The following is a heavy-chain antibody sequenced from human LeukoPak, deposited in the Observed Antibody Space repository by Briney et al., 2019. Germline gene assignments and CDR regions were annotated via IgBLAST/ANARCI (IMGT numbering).Heavy chain of an antibody. V-gene: IGHV4-34*01. J-gene: IGHJ4*02. Sequence: SETLSLTCAVYGGSFSGYYWSWIRQPPGKGLEWIGEINHSGSTNYNPSLKSRVTISVDTSKNQFSLKLRSVTAADTAVYYCAISYGYSGFDYWGQGTLVTVSS. CDR1: GGSFSGYY. D-gene: IGHD5-18*01. CDR2: INHSGST. CDR3: AISYGYSGFDY.